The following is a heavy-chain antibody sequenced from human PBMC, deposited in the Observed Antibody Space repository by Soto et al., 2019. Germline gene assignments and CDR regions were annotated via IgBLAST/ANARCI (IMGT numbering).Heavy chain of an antibody. Sequence: QVQLVQSGAEVKKPGASVKVSCKASGYTFTSYGISWVRQAPGQGLEWMGWISAYNGNTNYAHKHQGRVTMTTDTATSTAYMELRRLRTDDTAVYSGARDVGYSDGPDYWGQGTLVTVSS. CDR2: ISAYNGNT. CDR1: GYTFTSYG. V-gene: IGHV1-18*01. CDR3: ARDVGYSDGPDY. J-gene: IGHJ4*02. D-gene: IGHD5-18*01.